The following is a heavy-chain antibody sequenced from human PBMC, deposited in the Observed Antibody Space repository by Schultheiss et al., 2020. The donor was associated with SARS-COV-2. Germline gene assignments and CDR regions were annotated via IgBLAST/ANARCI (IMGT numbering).Heavy chain of an antibody. J-gene: IGHJ4*02. V-gene: IGHV4-38-2*02. CDR3: ERESFAGGNNSCHY. CDR2: IYHSGST. D-gene: IGHD2-2*01. CDR1: GYSISSGCY. Sequence: SETLSLTCTVSGYSISSGCYWGWIRQPPGKGLEGIGSIYHSGSTYYNHSLKSRVTISVDTSKNQFSLKLSSVTAADTAVYYCERESFAGGNNSCHYWGQGTMVTVSS.